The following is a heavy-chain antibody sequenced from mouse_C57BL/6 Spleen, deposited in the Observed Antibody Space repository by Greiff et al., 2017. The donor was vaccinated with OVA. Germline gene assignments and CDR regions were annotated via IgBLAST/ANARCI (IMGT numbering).Heavy chain of an antibody. Sequence: QVQLQQPGAELVMPGASVKLSCKASGYTFTSYWMHWVKQRPGQGLEWIGEIDPSDSYTNYNQKFKGKSTLTVDKSSSTAYMQLSSLTSEDSAVYYCARATAQALDYWGKGTTLTVSS. V-gene: IGHV1-69*01. D-gene: IGHD3-2*02. CDR2: IDPSDSYT. CDR1: GYTFTSYW. J-gene: IGHJ2*01. CDR3: ARATAQALDY.